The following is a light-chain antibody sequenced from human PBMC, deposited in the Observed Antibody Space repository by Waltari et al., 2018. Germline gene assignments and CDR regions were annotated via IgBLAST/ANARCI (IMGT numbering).Light chain of an antibody. Sequence: DIQMTHSLSSLPAYNGDRVTITCRASQGISNDLAWYQQKPGKAPKLLIYEASRLQRGISSRFSGSGSGTDFTLTISSLQAEDFTTYYCQHYYNFPRTFGQGTKVEIK. CDR3: QHYYNFPRT. CDR2: EAS. CDR1: QGISND. J-gene: IGKJ1*01. V-gene: IGKV1-NL1*01.